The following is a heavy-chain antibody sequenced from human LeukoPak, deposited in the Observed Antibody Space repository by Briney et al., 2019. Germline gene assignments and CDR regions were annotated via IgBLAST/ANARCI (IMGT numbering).Heavy chain of an antibody. J-gene: IGHJ4*02. CDR3: ARRGGYLRKALDY. D-gene: IGHD3-16*01. CDR2: INHSGST. CDR1: GGSFSGYY. Sequence: PSETLSLTCAVYGGSFSGYYWSWIRQPPGKGLEWIGEINHSGSTNYNPSLKSRVTISVDTSKNQFSLKLSSVTAADTAVYYCARRGGYLRKALDYWGQGTLVTVSS. V-gene: IGHV4-34*01.